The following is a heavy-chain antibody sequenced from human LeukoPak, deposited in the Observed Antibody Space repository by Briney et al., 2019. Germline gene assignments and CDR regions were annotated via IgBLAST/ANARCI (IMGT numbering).Heavy chain of an antibody. CDR1: GFTFSSYS. V-gene: IGHV3-21*01. J-gene: IGHJ4*02. CDR2: ISSSSSYI. Sequence: GGSLRLSCAASGFTFSSYSMNWVRQAPGKGLEWVSSISSSSSYIYYADSVKGRFTISRDNAKNSLYLQTNSLRAEDTAVYYCARDVGDVLRYFDWLLDWGQGTLVTVSS. D-gene: IGHD3-9*01. CDR3: ARDVGDVLRYFDWLLD.